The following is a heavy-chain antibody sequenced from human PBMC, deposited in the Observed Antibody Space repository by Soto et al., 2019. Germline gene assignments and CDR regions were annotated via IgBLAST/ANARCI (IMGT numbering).Heavy chain of an antibody. CDR3: ARDTTISAFDL. V-gene: IGHV3-33*01. CDR2: IWYDASNK. D-gene: IGHD3-9*01. CDR1: GFTFSTYG. Sequence: QVQLVESGGGVVQPGRSLRLSCAASGFTFSTYGMHWVRQAPGKGLEWVAIIWYDASNKLYADSVKGRFTISRDNSKNTLYLEMNSLRAEHTAVYYCARDTTISAFDLWGQGTLFTVSS. J-gene: IGHJ3*01.